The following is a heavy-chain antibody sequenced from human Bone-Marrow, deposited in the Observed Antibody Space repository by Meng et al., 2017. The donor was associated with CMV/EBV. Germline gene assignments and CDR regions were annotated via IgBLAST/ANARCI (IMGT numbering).Heavy chain of an antibody. D-gene: IGHD7-27*01. Sequence: SETLSLTCTVSGGSISSSNSYWGWIRQPPGKGLQWIGSINYSGVTRYNPSIKSRVIMSVDTSKNQFSLKLSSVTAADTAVYYCARWALGIGDYWGQGTLVTVSS. CDR1: GGSISSSNSY. CDR2: INYSGVT. CDR3: ARWALGIGDY. J-gene: IGHJ4*02. V-gene: IGHV4-39*07.